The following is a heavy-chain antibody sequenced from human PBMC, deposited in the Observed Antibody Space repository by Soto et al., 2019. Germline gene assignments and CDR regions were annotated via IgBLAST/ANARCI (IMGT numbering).Heavy chain of an antibody. J-gene: IGHJ5*02. Sequence: GGSLRLSCAASGFTFSSYSMNWVRQAPGKGLEWVSSISSSSSYIYYADSVKGRFTISRDNAKNSLYLQMNSLRAEDTAVYYCARVWAVAATQWFDPWGQGTLVTVSS. CDR3: ARVWAVAATQWFDP. CDR2: ISSSSSYI. V-gene: IGHV3-21*01. D-gene: IGHD2-15*01. CDR1: GFTFSSYS.